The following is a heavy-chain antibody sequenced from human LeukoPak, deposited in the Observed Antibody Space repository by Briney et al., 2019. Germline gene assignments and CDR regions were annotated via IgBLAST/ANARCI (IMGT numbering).Heavy chain of an antibody. J-gene: IGHJ4*02. V-gene: IGHV4-30-2*01. Sequence: SETLSLTCTVSGASISSGGYSWSWVRQPPGKGLELIGYIYHGGSTNYNPSLKSRATISVDNSKNQFSLELSSVTAADTAVYYCARGGGYSGYGGFDYWGQGTWSPSPQ. CDR1: GASISSGGYS. CDR2: IYHGGST. D-gene: IGHD5-12*01. CDR3: ARGGGYSGYGGFDY.